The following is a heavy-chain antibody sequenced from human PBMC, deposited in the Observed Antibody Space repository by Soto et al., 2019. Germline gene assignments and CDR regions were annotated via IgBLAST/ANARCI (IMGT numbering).Heavy chain of an antibody. CDR2: ISATGRT. CDR3: ARDQSGAADV. Sequence: ASETLSLTCTVSGDSISNYYWSWIRQSAGKGLEWIGRISATGRTSYISSLKSRISLSLDASKIQFSLNLQFVTAADTAVYFCARDQSGAADVWGQGTMVTVS. J-gene: IGHJ3*01. CDR1: GDSISNYY. D-gene: IGHD7-27*01. V-gene: IGHV4-4*07.